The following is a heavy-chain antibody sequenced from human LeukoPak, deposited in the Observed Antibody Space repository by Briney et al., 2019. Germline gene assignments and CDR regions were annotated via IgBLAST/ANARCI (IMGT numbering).Heavy chain of an antibody. J-gene: IGHJ4*02. D-gene: IGHD3-16*01. CDR2: INHRGST. Sequence: PSETLSLTCAVYGGSFSGYYWSWIRQPPGKGLEWIGEINHRGSTNYNPSLKSRVTISVDTSKNQFSLKLSSVTAADTAVYYCARSGSIITFQLYYFDYWGQGTLVTVSS. V-gene: IGHV4-34*01. CDR3: ARSGSIITFQLYYFDY. CDR1: GGSFSGYY.